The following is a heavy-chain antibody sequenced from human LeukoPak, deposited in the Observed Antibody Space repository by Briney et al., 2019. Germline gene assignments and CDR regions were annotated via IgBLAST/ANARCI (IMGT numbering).Heavy chain of an antibody. CDR1: GFTFSSYA. V-gene: IGHV3-23*01. CDR2: ISGSGGST. J-gene: IGHJ4*02. CDR3: AKDLQWLVPQGGSYFDY. D-gene: IGHD6-19*01. Sequence: GGSLRLSCAASGFTFSSYAMSWVRQAPGKGLEWVSAISGSGGSTYYADSVKGRFTISRDNSKNTLYLQMNSLRAEDTAVYYCAKDLQWLVPQGGSYFDYWGQGTLVTVSS.